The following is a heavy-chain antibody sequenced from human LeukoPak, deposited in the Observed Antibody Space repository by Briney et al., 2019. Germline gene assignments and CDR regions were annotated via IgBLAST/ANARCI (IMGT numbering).Heavy chain of an antibody. D-gene: IGHD3-9*01. CDR2: ISYDGGNK. CDR1: GFTFSSYA. J-gene: IGHJ5*02. V-gene: IGHV3-30*04. CDR3: ARDTGADYYDILTGYLGSNWFDP. Sequence: VGSLRLSCAASGFTFSSYAMHWVCQAPGKGLEWVSVISYDGGNKYYADSVKSRFTISRDNSKNTLYLQMNSLRAEDTAVYYCARDTGADYYDILTGYLGSNWFDPWGQGTLVTVSS.